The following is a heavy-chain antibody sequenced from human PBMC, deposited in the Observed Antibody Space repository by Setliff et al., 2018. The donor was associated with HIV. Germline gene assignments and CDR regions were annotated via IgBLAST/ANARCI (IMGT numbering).Heavy chain of an antibody. J-gene: IGHJ4*02. CDR1: GFTFSNYV. CDR3: AKTSNTGYLFCSDY. Sequence: GGSLRLSCAASGFTFSNYVINWVRQAPGKGLEWISGISGSGVNSYYADSVKGRFTISRDKSKNTVYLQMNSLRAEDTAVYYCAKTSNTGYLFCSDYWGQGTLVTVSS. V-gene: IGHV3-23*01. CDR2: ISGSGVNS. D-gene: IGHD3-9*01.